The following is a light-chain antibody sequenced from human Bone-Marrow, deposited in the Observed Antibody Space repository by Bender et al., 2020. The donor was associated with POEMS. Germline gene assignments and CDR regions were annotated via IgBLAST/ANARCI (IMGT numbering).Light chain of an antibody. CDR1: DGDVGAYDH. CDR3: SSYTSSSTVV. Sequence: QSVLTQPASVSGSPGQSLTISCIGTDGDVGAYDHVSWYQQLPGKAPKLIIYGVNNRPSGVSDRFSGSKSGNTASLTISGLQAEDEADYYCSSYTSSSTVVFGGGTKLTVL. V-gene: IGLV2-14*03. J-gene: IGLJ2*01. CDR2: GVN.